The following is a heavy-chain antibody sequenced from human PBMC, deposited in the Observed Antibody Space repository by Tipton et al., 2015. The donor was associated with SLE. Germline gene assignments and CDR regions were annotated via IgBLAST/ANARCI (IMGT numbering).Heavy chain of an antibody. J-gene: IGHJ3*02. CDR1: GGSISSNNFF. CDR2: IYYSGSA. CDR3: AREVITITDSDAFDI. D-gene: IGHD2-21*01. V-gene: IGHV4-31*03. Sequence: TLSLTCTVSGGSISSNNFFWSWLRQHPGKGLEWIGYIYYSGSAFYNPSLKSRVTMSVDTSKNQFFMRLSSATAADTAVYYCAREVITITDSDAFDIWGQGTRVTVSS.